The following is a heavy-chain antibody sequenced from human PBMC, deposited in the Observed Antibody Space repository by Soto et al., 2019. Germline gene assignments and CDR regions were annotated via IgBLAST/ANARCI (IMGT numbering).Heavy chain of an antibody. J-gene: IGHJ4*02. V-gene: IGHV4-34*01. CDR2: INHSGST. CDR1: GGSFSGYY. Sequence: PSETLSLTCAVYGGSFSGYYWSWIRQPPGKGLEWIGEINHSGSTNYNPSLKSRVTISVDTSKNQFSLKLSSVTAADTAVYYCAMNLGQWLSYFDYWGQGTLVTVSS. CDR3: AMNLGQWLSYFDY. D-gene: IGHD6-19*01.